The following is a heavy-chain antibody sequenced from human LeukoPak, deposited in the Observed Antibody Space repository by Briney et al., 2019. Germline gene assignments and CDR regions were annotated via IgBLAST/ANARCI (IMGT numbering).Heavy chain of an antibody. Sequence: PSETLSLTCAVYGGSFSGYYWSWIRQPPGKGLEWIGEINHSGSTNYNPSLKSRVTLSIDTSKNQFSLKLSSVTAADTAVYYCARTRPNYYGSGSYRGNWFDPWGQGTLVTVSS. J-gene: IGHJ5*02. CDR3: ARTRPNYYGSGSYRGNWFDP. V-gene: IGHV4-34*01. CDR1: GGSFSGYY. D-gene: IGHD3-10*01. CDR2: INHSGST.